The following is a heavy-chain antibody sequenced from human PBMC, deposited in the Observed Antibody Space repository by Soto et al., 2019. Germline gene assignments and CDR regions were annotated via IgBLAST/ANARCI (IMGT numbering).Heavy chain of an antibody. Sequence: ASVKVSCKASGGTFSSYAISWVRQAPGQGLEWMGGIIPIFGTANYAQKFQGRVTITADESTSTAYMELSSLRSEDTAVYYCASSYAYVWGSYRGWGQGTLVTVSS. D-gene: IGHD3-16*02. CDR1: GGTFSSYA. J-gene: IGHJ4*02. V-gene: IGHV1-69*13. CDR2: IIPIFGTA. CDR3: ASSYAYVWGSYRG.